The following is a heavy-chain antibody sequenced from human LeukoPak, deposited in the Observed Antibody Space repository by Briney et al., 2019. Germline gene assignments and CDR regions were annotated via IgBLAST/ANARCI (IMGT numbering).Heavy chain of an antibody. D-gene: IGHD3/OR15-3a*01. CDR1: GGSLSDYT. Sequence: SVKVSCKASGGSLSDYTISWVRQAPGQGLEWMGGIIPMLGTAKYAQNFQGRVTITSDDSSSSVYMELSSLRFEDTASYFCARDGLLTRTGMDVWGKGTTVTVSS. J-gene: IGHJ6*03. CDR3: ARDGLLTRTGMDV. CDR2: IIPMLGTA. V-gene: IGHV1-69*16.